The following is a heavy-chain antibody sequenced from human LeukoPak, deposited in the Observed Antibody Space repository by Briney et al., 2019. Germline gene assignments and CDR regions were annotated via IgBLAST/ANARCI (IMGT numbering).Heavy chain of an antibody. Sequence: GGSLRLSCAASGFTFSSYSMNWVRQAPGKGLEWVSSISSSSSYIYYADSVKGRFTISRDNAKNSLYLQMNSLRAEDTAVYYCAREGTAYCGGDCYLDYWGQGTLVTVSS. D-gene: IGHD2-21*01. CDR3: AREGTAYCGGDCYLDY. CDR2: ISSSSSYI. J-gene: IGHJ4*02. CDR1: GFTFSSYS. V-gene: IGHV3-21*01.